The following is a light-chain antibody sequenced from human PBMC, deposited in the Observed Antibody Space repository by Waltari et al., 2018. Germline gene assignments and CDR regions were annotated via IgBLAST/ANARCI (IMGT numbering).Light chain of an antibody. CDR1: SLRRSY. CDR2: GKE. Sequence: SSGLTQDPAVSVALGQTIRSTCRGDSLRRSYASWYQVKTGQAPVLVMFGKEKRPSGVPDRISGESSETTSSLIITGAQAEDEADYYCSSRNGRASQVVFAGGTKVTVL. J-gene: IGLJ2*01. CDR3: SSRNGRASQVV. V-gene: IGLV3-19*01.